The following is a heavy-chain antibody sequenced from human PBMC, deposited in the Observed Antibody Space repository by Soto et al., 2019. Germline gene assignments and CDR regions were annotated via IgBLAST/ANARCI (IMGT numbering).Heavy chain of an antibody. CDR1: GFSLSTSGVG. V-gene: IGHV2-5*02. J-gene: IGHJ4*02. D-gene: IGHD3-22*01. Sequence: SGPTLVNPTQTLTLTCTFSGFSLSTSGVGVGWIRQPPGKALEWLALIYWDDDKRYSPSLKSRLTITKDTSKNQVVLTMTNMDPVDTATYYCARHLNYYDSSGSPFDYWGQGTLVPVSS. CDR3: ARHLNYYDSSGSPFDY. CDR2: IYWDDDK.